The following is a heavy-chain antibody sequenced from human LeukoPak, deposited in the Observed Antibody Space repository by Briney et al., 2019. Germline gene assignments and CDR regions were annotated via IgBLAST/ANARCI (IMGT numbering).Heavy chain of an antibody. J-gene: IGHJ1*01. CDR3: AKDGRGWRGYFQH. Sequence: GGSLRLSCAASGFTFSSYAMNWVRQAPGKGLEWVLGISGGGGSTYYADSVKGRFTISRDNSKDTLYLQMNSLRAEDTAVYYCAKDGRGWRGYFQHWGQGTLVTVSS. V-gene: IGHV3-23*01. CDR1: GFTFSSYA. CDR2: ISGGGGST. D-gene: IGHD6-19*01.